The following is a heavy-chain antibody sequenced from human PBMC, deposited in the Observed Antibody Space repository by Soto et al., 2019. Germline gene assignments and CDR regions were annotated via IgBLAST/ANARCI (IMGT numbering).Heavy chain of an antibody. J-gene: IGHJ4*02. CDR2: ISGSGGST. V-gene: IGHV3-23*01. CDR1: GFTFSSYA. CDR3: AKGRGSSWYVPSFDY. D-gene: IGHD6-13*01. Sequence: GGSLRLSCAASGFTFSSYAMSWVRQAPGKGLEWVSAISGSGGSTYYADSVKGRFTISRDNSKNTLYLQMNSLRAEDTAVYYCAKGRGSSWYVPSFDYWGQGTLVTVSS.